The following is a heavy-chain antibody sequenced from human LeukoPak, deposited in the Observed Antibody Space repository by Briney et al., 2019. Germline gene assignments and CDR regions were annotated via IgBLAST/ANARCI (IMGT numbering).Heavy chain of an antibody. CDR3: AKDPARSGYSYGFDY. CDR1: GFTFDDYA. V-gene: IGHV3-43D*03. J-gene: IGHJ4*02. CDR2: ISWDGSGT. Sequence: PGGSLRLSCAASGFTFDDYAMHWVRQAPGKGLEWVSLISWDGSGTYYADSVKGRFTISRDNSKNSLYLQMNSLRTEDTALYYCAKDPARSGYSYGFDYWGQGTLVTVSS. D-gene: IGHD5-18*01.